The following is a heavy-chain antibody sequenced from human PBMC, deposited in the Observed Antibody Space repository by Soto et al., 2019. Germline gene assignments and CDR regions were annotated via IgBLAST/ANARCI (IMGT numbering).Heavy chain of an antibody. D-gene: IGHD2-15*01. CDR3: AKKSGPVAANYYFGMDV. Sequence: QVQLMESGGGVVQPGKSLRLSCAASGFTFSSYGMHWVRQAPGKGLEWVAVILYDGTKQYYGDSVKGRFTICRDDSKNTRFLQMNSLTAEDTAVYYCAKKSGPVAANYYFGMDVWGQGTTVTVSS. J-gene: IGHJ6*02. V-gene: IGHV3-30*18. CDR2: ILYDGTKQ. CDR1: GFTFSSYG.